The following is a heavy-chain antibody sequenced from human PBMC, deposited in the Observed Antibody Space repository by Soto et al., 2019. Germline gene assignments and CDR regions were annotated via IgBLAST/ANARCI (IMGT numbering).Heavy chain of an antibody. D-gene: IGHD2-15*01. CDR1: GLTFSSYW. Sequence: GGSLRLSCAGSGLTFSSYWMHWVRQGPGKGLVWVSRINSDGSSTSYADSVKGRFTISRDNAKNTLYLQMNSLRAEDTAVYYCATFWNIVNFDYWGQGALVTVSS. CDR3: ATFWNIVNFDY. CDR2: INSDGSST. J-gene: IGHJ4*02. V-gene: IGHV3-74*01.